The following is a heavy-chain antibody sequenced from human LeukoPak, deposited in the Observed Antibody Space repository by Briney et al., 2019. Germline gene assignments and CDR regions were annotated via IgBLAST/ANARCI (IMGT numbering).Heavy chain of an antibody. CDR2: IYYSGST. CDR3: ARLYYDFWGGYDQVGEYYFDY. CDR1: GGSISSYY. V-gene: IGHV4-59*08. J-gene: IGHJ4*02. Sequence: SETLSLTCTVSGGSISSYYWSWIRQPPGKGLEWIGYIYYSGSTNYNPSLKSRVTISVDTSKNQFSLKLSSVTAADTAVYYCARLYYDFWGGYDQVGEYYFDYWGQGTLVTVSS. D-gene: IGHD3-3*01.